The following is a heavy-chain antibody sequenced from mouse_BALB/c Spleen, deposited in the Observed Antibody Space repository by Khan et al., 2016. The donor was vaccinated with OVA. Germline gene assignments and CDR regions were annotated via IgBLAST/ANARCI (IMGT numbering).Heavy chain of an antibody. D-gene: IGHD2-14*01. CDR3: SCPRYCGLYFGY. J-gene: IGHJ2*01. V-gene: IGHV4-1*02. CDR1: GFDFSRYW. Sequence: EVQLQESGGGLVQPGGSLKLSCAASGFDFSRYWMSWVRQAPGKGLEWIGQINPDSSTINYTPSLKDKFIISRDDAKNTLYLQMSKVRSEDTALYYCSCPRYCGLYFGYWGQGTTLTVSS. CDR2: INPDSSTI.